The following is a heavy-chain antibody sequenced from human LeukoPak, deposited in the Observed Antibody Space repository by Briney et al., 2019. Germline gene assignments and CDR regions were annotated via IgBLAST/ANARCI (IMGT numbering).Heavy chain of an antibody. J-gene: IGHJ4*02. CDR2: FYYSGTS. CDR1: DGSISDWY. D-gene: IGHD4-17*01. V-gene: IGHV4-59*08. CDR3: ARHYYGDVYYFDF. Sequence: SETLSLTCTVTDGSISDWYWSWIRQSPGKGLEWIAYFYYSGTSRYNPSLKGRVTVSGDTSKNQLSLKVTSVTAADTAVYYCARHYYGDVYYFDFWGQGTLVTVSS.